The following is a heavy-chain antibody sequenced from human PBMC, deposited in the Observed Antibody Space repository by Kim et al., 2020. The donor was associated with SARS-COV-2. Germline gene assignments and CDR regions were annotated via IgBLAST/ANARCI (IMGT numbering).Heavy chain of an antibody. CDR3: ARDLLERRGPGGFFDY. J-gene: IGHJ4*02. CDR1: GYTFTSYA. CDR2: INAGNGNT. V-gene: IGHV1-3*01. D-gene: IGHD1-1*01. Sequence: ASVKVSCKASGYTFTSYAMHWVRQAPGQRLEWMGWINAGNGNTKYSQKFQGRVTITRDTSASTAYMELSSLRSEDTAVYYCARDLLERRGPGGFFDYWGQGTLVTVSS.